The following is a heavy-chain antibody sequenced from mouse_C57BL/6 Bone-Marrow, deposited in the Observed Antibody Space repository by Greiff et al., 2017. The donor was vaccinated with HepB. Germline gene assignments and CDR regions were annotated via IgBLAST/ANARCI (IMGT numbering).Heavy chain of an antibody. CDR3: ARRITTVGATKYFDV. CDR1: GFTFSSYG. Sequence: EVQLVESGGDLVKPGGSLKLSCAASGFTFSSYGMSWVRQTPDKRLEWVATISSGGSYTYYPDSVKGRFTISRDNAKNTLYLQMSSLKSEDTAMYYCARRITTVGATKYFDVWGTGTTVTVSS. V-gene: IGHV5-6*01. D-gene: IGHD1-1*01. CDR2: ISSGGSYT. J-gene: IGHJ1*03.